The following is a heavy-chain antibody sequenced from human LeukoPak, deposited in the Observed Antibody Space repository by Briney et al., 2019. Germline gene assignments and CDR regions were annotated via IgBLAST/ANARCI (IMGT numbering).Heavy chain of an antibody. V-gene: IGHV3-48*04. Sequence: PGGSLRLSCAASGFTFSSYSMNWVRQAPGKGLEWVSYISSSSSTIYYADSVKGRFTISRDNAKSSLYLQMDSLRAEDTAVYYCARARATRWYFDLWGRGTLVTVSS. CDR3: ARARATRWYFDL. CDR2: ISSSSSTI. D-gene: IGHD2-15*01. CDR1: GFTFSSYS. J-gene: IGHJ2*01.